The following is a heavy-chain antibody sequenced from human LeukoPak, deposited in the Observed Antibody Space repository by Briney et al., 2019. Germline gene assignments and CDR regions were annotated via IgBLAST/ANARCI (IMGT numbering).Heavy chain of an antibody. V-gene: IGHV4-61*02. Sequence: SETLSLTCTVSGGSISSGSYYWSWIRQPAGKGLEWIGRIYTSGSTNYNPSLRSRVTISVDTSKNQFSLKLSSVTAADTAVYYCARHQAGTSYAERYYYYGMDVWGQGTTVTVSS. CDR3: ARHQAGTSYAERYYYYGMDV. CDR2: IYTSGST. J-gene: IGHJ6*02. D-gene: IGHD5-18*01. CDR1: GGSISSGSYY.